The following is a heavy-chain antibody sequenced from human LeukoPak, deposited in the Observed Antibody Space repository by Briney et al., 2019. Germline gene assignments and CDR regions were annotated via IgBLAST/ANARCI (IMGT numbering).Heavy chain of an antibody. CDR1: GGSISSYY. J-gene: IGHJ3*02. Sequence: SETLSLTCTVSGGSISSYYWSWIRQPPGKGLEWIGYIYTSGSTNYNPSLKSRVTISVDTSKNQFSLKLSSVTAADTAVYYGAAGTGVGIAVAGTGAFDIWGQGTMVTVSS. CDR2: IYTSGST. V-gene: IGHV4-4*09. D-gene: IGHD6-19*01. CDR3: AAGTGVGIAVAGTGAFDI.